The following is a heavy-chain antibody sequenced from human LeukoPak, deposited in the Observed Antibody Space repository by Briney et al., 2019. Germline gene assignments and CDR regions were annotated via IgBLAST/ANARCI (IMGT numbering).Heavy chain of an antibody. CDR2: ISYDGSNK. D-gene: IGHD4-11*01. CDR3: ARLRNYSNLRRLYGMDV. V-gene: IGHV3-30-3*01. CDR1: GFTFSSYA. Sequence: GRSLRLSCAASGFTFSSYAMHWVRQAPGKGLEWVAVISYDGSNKYYADSVKGRFTISRDNSKNTLYLQMNSLRAEDTAVYYCARLRNYSNLRRLYGMDVWGQGTPVTVSS. J-gene: IGHJ6*02.